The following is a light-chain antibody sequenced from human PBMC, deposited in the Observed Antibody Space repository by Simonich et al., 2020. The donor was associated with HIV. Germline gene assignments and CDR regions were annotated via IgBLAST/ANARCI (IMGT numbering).Light chain of an antibody. CDR2: WAS. CDR1: QSVLYSSNNKHC. Sequence: DIVMTQSPDSLAVSLGERATINCKSSQSVLYSSNNKHCLAWYQQKPGQPPKLLIYWASTRESGVPDRFSGSGSGTDFTLTISSLQAEDVAVYYCQQYYTTPHTFGQGTKLEIK. V-gene: IGKV4-1*01. CDR3: QQYYTTPHT. J-gene: IGKJ2*01.